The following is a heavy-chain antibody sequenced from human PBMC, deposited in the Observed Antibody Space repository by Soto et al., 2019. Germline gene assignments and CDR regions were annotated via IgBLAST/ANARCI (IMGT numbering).Heavy chain of an antibody. Sequence: QVQLVQSGAEVKKPGSSVKVSCKASGGTFSSYTISWVRQAPGQGLEWMGRIIPILGIANYAQKFQGRVTITADKSTSTAYMELSSLRSEDTAVYYCAGGRGYNWNDAHHGYYYYMDVWGIGTTVTVSS. CDR1: GGTFSSYT. D-gene: IGHD1-20*01. J-gene: IGHJ6*03. CDR2: IIPILGIA. CDR3: AGGRGYNWNDAHHGYYYYMDV. V-gene: IGHV1-69*02.